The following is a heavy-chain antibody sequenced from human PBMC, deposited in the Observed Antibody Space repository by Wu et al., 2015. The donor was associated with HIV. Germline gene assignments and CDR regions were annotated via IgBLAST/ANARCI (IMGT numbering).Heavy chain of an antibody. CDR2: VDPEDGET. D-gene: IGHD5-24*01. CDR3: ATDAIRRDAYNFGSGLAY. Sequence: HLVQSGAEVKRPGTTVKISCKVSGYTFSDYYIHWVQQAPGGGLEWMGLVDPEDGETIYAERFQGRVTITADTSVDTAYMELSSLRYEDTALYYCATDAIRRDAYNFGSGLAYWGQGSLVTVSS. V-gene: IGHV1-69-2*01. J-gene: IGHJ4*02. CDR1: GYTFSDYY.